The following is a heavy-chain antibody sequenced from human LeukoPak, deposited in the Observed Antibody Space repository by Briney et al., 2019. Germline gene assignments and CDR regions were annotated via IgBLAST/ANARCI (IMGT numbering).Heavy chain of an antibody. J-gene: IGHJ4*02. CDR1: GYTFTTYD. Sequence: GASVKVSCKASGYTFTTYDINWVRQASGQGLEWMGWMNPHSGNTGYAHKFRGRVTMTRNTSISTAYMELRSLRSDDTAVYYCARDKTTVTTTLDYWGQGTLVTVSS. V-gene: IGHV1-8*01. CDR3: ARDKTTVTTTLDY. CDR2: MNPHSGNT. D-gene: IGHD4-17*01.